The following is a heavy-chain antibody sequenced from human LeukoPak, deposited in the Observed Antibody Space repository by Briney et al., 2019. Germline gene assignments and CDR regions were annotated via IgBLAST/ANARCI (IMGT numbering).Heavy chain of an antibody. CDR2: INTGNGNT. J-gene: IGHJ4*02. D-gene: IGHD6-13*01. V-gene: IGHV1-3*04. CDR3: ARDAAGYSRTFDY. CDR1: GYTFTTYA. Sequence: ASVKVSCKASGYTFTTYAIHWVRQAPGQRLEWMGWINTGNGNTKYSQKFQGRVTITRDTSTSTAYMDLRSLRSDDTAVYYCARDAAGYSRTFDYWGQGTLVTVSS.